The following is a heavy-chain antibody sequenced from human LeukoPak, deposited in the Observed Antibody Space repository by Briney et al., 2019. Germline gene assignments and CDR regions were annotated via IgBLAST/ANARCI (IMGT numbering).Heavy chain of an antibody. D-gene: IGHD6-19*01. CDR1: GFTVSSNY. CDR2: IYSGGST. V-gene: IGHV3-53*05. Sequence: PGGSLRLSCAASGFTVSSNYMSWVRQAPGKRLEWVSVIYSGGSTYYADSVKGRFTISRDNSKSTLYLQMDSLRAEDTAVYYCASPNSMAGTHYFHYWGQGTLVTVSS. J-gene: IGHJ4*02. CDR3: ASPNSMAGTHYFHY.